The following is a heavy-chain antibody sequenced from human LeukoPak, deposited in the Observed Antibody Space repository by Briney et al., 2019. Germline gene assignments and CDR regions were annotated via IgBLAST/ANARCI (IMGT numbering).Heavy chain of an antibody. CDR1: GGSISSYY. CDR3: AREREYCSGGSCRRWFDP. CDR2: IYYSGST. Sequence: SETLSLTCTVSGGSISSYYWNWIRQPPGKGLEWIGCIYYSGSTNFNPSLKSRVTISVDTSKNHFSLRLSSVTAADTAVYYCAREREYCSGGSCRRWFDPWGQGTLVTVSS. J-gene: IGHJ5*02. V-gene: IGHV4-59*01. D-gene: IGHD2-15*01.